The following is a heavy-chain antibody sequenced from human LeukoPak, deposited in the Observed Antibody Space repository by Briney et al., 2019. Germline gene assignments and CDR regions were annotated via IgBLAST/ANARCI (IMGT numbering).Heavy chain of an antibody. CDR2: IRYDGSNK. CDR3: AREGSGSYFYYYYGMDV. J-gene: IGHJ6*02. Sequence: GGSLRLSCAASGFTFSSYGMHWVRQAPGKGLEWVAVIRYDGSNKYYADSVKGRFTISRDNSKNTLYLQMNSLRAEDTAVYYCAREGSGSYFYYYYGMDVWGQGTTVTVSS. V-gene: IGHV3-30*02. CDR1: GFTFSSYG. D-gene: IGHD1-26*01.